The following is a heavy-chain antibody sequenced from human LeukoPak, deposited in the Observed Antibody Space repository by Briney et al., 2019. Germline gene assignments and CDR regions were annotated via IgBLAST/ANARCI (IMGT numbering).Heavy chain of an antibody. D-gene: IGHD4-11*01. CDR3: ARLRGNYFPDY. J-gene: IGHJ4*02. CDR2: IYYSGST. V-gene: IGHV4-59*01. CDR1: GGSLSGYY. Sequence: SETLSLTRTVSGGSLSGYYWTWIRQSPGKGLEWIAYIYYSGSTNYNPSLKSRVTISVDTSKNQFSLRLGSVTAADTAVYYCARLRGNYFPDYWGQGTLVTASS.